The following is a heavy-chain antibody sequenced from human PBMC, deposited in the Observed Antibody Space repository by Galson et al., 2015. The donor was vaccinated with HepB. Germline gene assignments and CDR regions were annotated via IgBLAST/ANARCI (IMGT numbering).Heavy chain of an antibody. J-gene: IGHJ4*02. V-gene: IGHV3-30-3*01. CDR2: ISYDGSNK. CDR1: GFTFSSYA. CDR3: ARDSGYDQRTACFDY. Sequence: SLRLSCAASGFTFSSYAMHWVRQAPGKGLEWVAVISYDGSNKYYADSVKGRFTISRDNSKNTLYLQMNSLRAEDTAVYYCARDSGYDQRTACFDYWGQGTLVTVSS. D-gene: IGHD5-12*01.